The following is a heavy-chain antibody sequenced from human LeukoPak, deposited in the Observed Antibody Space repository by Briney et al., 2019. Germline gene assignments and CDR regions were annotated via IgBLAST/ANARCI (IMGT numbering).Heavy chain of an antibody. Sequence: SETLSLTCAVYGGSFSGYYWSWFRQPPGKGLEWIGGINHSGSTNYNPSLKSRVTISVDTSKNQFSLKLSSVIAADTAVYYCARASIVVVPAARDYGMDVWGQGTTVTVSS. V-gene: IGHV4-34*01. D-gene: IGHD2-2*01. CDR2: INHSGST. CDR1: GGSFSGYY. CDR3: ARASIVVVPAARDYGMDV. J-gene: IGHJ6*02.